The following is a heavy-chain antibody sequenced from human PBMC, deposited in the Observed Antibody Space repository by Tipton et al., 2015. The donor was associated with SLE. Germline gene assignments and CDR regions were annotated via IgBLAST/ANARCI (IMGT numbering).Heavy chain of an antibody. D-gene: IGHD3-22*01. V-gene: IGHV4-34*01. CDR2: IKHSGST. CDR3: ARAPFGSGYYDVDWYFDL. CDR1: GGSFSGYY. J-gene: IGHJ2*01. Sequence: TLSLTCAVYGGSFSGYYWSWIRQPPGKGLEWIGEIKHSGSTNYNPSLKSRVTISVDTSKNQFSLKLSSVTAADTAVYYCARAPFGSGYYDVDWYFDLWGRGTLVTVSS.